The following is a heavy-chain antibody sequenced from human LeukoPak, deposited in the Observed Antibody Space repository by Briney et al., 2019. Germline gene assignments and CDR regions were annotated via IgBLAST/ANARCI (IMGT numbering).Heavy chain of an antibody. V-gene: IGHV4-59*01. J-gene: IGHJ4*02. Sequence: SETLSLTCTVSGGSINNYYWSWIRQPPGKGLEWIGYIYYSGSTNYNPSLKSRVTISVDTSNNQFSLKLTSVTAADTAVYYCAGGAGWLVEDWGQGTLVTVSS. CDR2: IYYSGST. CDR1: GGSINNYY. CDR3: AGGAGWLVED. D-gene: IGHD6-19*01.